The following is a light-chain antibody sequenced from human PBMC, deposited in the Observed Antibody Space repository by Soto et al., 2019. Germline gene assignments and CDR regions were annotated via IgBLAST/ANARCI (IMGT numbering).Light chain of an antibody. V-gene: IGKV1-27*01. CDR2: SAS. Sequence: DIQMTQSPSSVSASVGGRVTITCRVSQGISSYLNWYRQKPGKVPKLMIYSASNLQSGVPSRFSGSGSGTDFTLTISRLEPEDFAVYYCQQYGSSPITLGQGTRLEIK. CDR1: QGISSY. CDR3: QQYGSSPIT. J-gene: IGKJ5*01.